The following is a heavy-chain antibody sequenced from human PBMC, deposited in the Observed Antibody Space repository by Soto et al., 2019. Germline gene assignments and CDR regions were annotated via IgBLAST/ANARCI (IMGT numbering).Heavy chain of an antibody. CDR1: GFPFTTYS. J-gene: IGHJ6*02. CDR2: ISTRSYT. CDR3: AREDTRWPLAFGLDV. Sequence: PVGSLRLSSAASGFPFTTYSMNWVRQAPGKGLEWVSSISTRSYTYYADSVKGRFTISRDNANTSVSLQMNSLRAEDTAVYYCAREDTRWPLAFGLDVWGQGTTVTISS. V-gene: IGHV3-21*01. D-gene: IGHD2-15*01.